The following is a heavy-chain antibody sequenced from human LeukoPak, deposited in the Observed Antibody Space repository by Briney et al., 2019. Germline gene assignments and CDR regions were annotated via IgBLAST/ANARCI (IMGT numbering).Heavy chain of an antibody. CDR1: GFTFRSYG. D-gene: IGHD5-12*01. Sequence: GGSLRLSCAASGFTFRSYGMHWVRQAPGKGLEWVAVISYDGSNKYYADSVKGRFTISRDNYNNTLYLQMNSLRAEDTAVYYCAKDGYGDYDYPDYWGQGTLVSVSS. J-gene: IGHJ4*02. CDR2: ISYDGSNK. V-gene: IGHV3-30*18. CDR3: AKDGYGDYDYPDY.